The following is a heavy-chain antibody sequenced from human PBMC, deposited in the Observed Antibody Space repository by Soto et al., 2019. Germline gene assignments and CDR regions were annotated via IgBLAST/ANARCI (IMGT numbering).Heavy chain of an antibody. J-gene: IGHJ3*02. Sequence: SETLSLTCAVSGDSISSTNWWSWVRQSPGKGLEWIGEIYHSGSTNYNPSLKSRVTISLDKSKKQISLKLSSVTAADTAVYYCARKYGDYVRGAFDIWGQGTMVTVSS. CDR1: GDSISSTNW. CDR2: IYHSGST. D-gene: IGHD4-17*01. CDR3: ARKYGDYVRGAFDI. V-gene: IGHV4-4*02.